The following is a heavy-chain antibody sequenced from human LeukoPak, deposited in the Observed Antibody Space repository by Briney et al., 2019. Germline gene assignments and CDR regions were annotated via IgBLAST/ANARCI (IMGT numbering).Heavy chain of an antibody. V-gene: IGHV3-48*01. CDR1: GFTFSSDS. CDR3: ARDSITMVRGVRKYYFDY. CDR2: ISSSSSTI. J-gene: IGHJ4*02. D-gene: IGHD3-10*01. Sequence: GGSLRLSCAASGFTFSSDSMNWVRQAPGKGLEWVSYISSSSSTIYYAASVKGRFTISRDNAKNSLYLQMNSLRAEDTAVYYCARDSITMVRGVRKYYFDYWGQGTLVTVSS.